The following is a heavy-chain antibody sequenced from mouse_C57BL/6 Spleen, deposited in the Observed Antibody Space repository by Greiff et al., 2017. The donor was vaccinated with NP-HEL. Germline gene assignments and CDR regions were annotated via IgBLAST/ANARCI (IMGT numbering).Heavy chain of an antibody. CDR2: IDPENGDT. V-gene: IGHV14-4*01. Sequence: EVQLQQSGAELVRPGASVKLSCTASGFNIKDDYMHWVKQRPEQGLEWIGWIDPENGDTEYASKFQGKATITADTSSNTAYLQLSSLTSEDTAVYYCTTRDYYGSSYPFDYWGQGTTLTVSS. CDR1: GFNIKDDY. J-gene: IGHJ2*01. CDR3: TTRDYYGSSYPFDY. D-gene: IGHD1-1*01.